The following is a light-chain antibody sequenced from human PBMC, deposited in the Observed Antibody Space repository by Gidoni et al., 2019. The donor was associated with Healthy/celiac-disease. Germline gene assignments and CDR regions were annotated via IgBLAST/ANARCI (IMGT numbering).Light chain of an antibody. J-gene: IGKJ1*01. V-gene: IGKV2-30*02. Sequence: DVGMTQSQLSLPGTLGQPASISCRSSQSLVHSDGHTDLNWFQQRPGQSPRRLIYKVSNRDSVVPDRFSGSGSGTDFTLKISSVEAEDVGVYYFMQGTHWPPTFGQGTKVEIK. CDR2: KVS. CDR1: QSLVHSDGHTD. CDR3: MQGTHWPPT.